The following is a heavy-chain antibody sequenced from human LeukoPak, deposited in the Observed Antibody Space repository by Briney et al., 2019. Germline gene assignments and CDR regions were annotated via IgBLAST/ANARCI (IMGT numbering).Heavy chain of an antibody. D-gene: IGHD5-18*01. CDR2: IYYSGST. Sequence: SETLSLTCTVSGGSISSYYWSWIRQPPGKGLEWIGYIYYSGSTNYNPSLKSRVTISVDTSKNQFSLKLSSVTAADTAVYYCTRERVRGYSYGDPGYRGQGTLVTVSS. J-gene: IGHJ4*02. CDR3: TRERVRGYSYGDPGY. V-gene: IGHV4-59*01. CDR1: GGSISSYY.